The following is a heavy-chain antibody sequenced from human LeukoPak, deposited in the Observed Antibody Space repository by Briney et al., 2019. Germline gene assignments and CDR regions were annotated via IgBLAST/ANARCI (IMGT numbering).Heavy chain of an antibody. CDR2: ISWNSGSI. Sequence: QAGGSLRLSCAASGFTFDDYAMHWVRQAPGKGLEWVSGISWNSGSIGYADSVKGRFTISRDNAKNSLYLQMNSLRAEDMALYYCAKGGDSDYYYYMDVWGKGTTVTVSS. CDR3: AKGGDSDYYYYMDV. D-gene: IGHD3-10*01. J-gene: IGHJ6*03. CDR1: GFTFDDYA. V-gene: IGHV3-9*03.